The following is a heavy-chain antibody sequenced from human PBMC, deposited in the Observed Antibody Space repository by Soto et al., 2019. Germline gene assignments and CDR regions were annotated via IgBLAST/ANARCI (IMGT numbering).Heavy chain of an antibody. Sequence: QVQLVESGGGLVKPGGSLRLSCAVSGFTFSDYYMTWIRQAPGKGLEWVSYISSSTRHTNYADSVKGRFTISRDNAKNSLFLQMNSLRAEDTAVYYCARGRGAAADYFDFWGKGPLVTFSS. J-gene: IGHJ4*02. CDR3: ARGRGAAADYFDF. CDR1: GFTFSDYY. D-gene: IGHD6-13*01. V-gene: IGHV3-11*05. CDR2: ISSSTRHT.